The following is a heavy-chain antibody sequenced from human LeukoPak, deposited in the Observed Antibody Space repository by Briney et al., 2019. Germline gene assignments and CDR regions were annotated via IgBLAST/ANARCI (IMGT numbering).Heavy chain of an antibody. V-gene: IGHV3-74*01. Sequence: GGSLRLSCAASGFMFSKSWMHWARQVPGKGLVWVARIYNDGSTTNYADSVKGRFTISRDNSKNSLYLQMNSLRTEDTALYYCAKAPMVRGVLYYMDVWGKGTTVIVSS. CDR1: GFMFSKSW. CDR3: AKAPMVRGVLYYMDV. D-gene: IGHD3-10*01. CDR2: IYNDGSTT. J-gene: IGHJ6*03.